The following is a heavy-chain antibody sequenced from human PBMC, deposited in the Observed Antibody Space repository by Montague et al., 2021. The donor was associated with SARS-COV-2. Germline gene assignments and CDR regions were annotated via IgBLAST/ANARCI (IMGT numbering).Heavy chain of an antibody. Sequence: SETLSLTCTASGGSVSSGSYYWSWIRQPPGKGLEWIGYIYYSGSTNYNPSLKSRVTISVDTSKNQFSLKLSSVTAADTAVYYCARDPWRITIFGVVTRYGMDVWGQETTVTVSS. V-gene: IGHV4-61*01. J-gene: IGHJ6*02. CDR1: GGSVSSGSYY. CDR3: ARDPWRITIFGVVTRYGMDV. CDR2: IYYSGST. D-gene: IGHD3-3*01.